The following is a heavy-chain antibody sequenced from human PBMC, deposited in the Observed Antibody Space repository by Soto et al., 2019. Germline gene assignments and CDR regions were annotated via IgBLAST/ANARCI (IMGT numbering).Heavy chain of an antibody. Sequence: QVQLVQSGAEVKKPGASVKVSCKASGYTFTSYDINWVRQATGQGLEWMGWMNPNSGNTGYAQKFQGRVTMTRNTSISTAYMELSSLRSEDTAVYYCARERAADGSNWFDPWGQGTQVTVSS. D-gene: IGHD6-13*01. CDR2: MNPNSGNT. CDR1: GYTFTSYD. V-gene: IGHV1-8*01. J-gene: IGHJ5*02. CDR3: ARERAADGSNWFDP.